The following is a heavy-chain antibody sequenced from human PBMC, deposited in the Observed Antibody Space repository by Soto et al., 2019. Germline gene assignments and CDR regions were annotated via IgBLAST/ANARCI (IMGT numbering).Heavy chain of an antibody. CDR1: GGSFSGYY. J-gene: IGHJ2*01. CDR2: INHSGST. V-gene: IGHV4-34*01. CDR3: ARARRGGYGTNWYFDL. Sequence: QVQLQQWGAGLLKPSETLSLTCAVYGGSFSGYYWSWIRQPPGKGLEWIGEINHSGSTHYNPSLKSRVTISVDTSKNQFSLKLSSVTAADTAVYYCARARRGGYGTNWYFDLWGRGTLVTVSS. D-gene: IGHD1-1*01.